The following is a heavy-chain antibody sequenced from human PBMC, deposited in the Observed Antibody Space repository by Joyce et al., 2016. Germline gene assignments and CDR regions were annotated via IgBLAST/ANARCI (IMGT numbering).Heavy chain of an antibody. CDR1: GFTVTGNY. Sequence: EVQLVESGGGLVQPGGSLRLSCAASGFTVTGNYLTWVRQAPGKGLEWVSVLYGGSTTSYADSVNGRFIISRDNSKTTLYLQMNSLRAEDTAVYYCASLRFSYYYYAVDVWGQGTTVTVSS. D-gene: IGHD4-17*01. CDR3: ASLRFSYYYYAVDV. J-gene: IGHJ6*02. CDR2: LYGGSTT. V-gene: IGHV3-53*01.